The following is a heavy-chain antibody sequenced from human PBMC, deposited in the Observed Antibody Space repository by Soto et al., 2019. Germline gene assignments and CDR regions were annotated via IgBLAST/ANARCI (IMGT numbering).Heavy chain of an antibody. CDR3: TPTEPTITKFDY. Sequence: EVQLVESGGGLVQPGGSMKLSCADSGFTFSVSAMHWVRQASGKGLEWVGRIRSKANSYATAYAASVKGRFTISRDDSKNTEYLQMSSLESDDTAVNYLTPTEPTITKFDYGGQGTLVTVSS. J-gene: IGHJ4*02. D-gene: IGHD4-4*01. V-gene: IGHV3-73*02. CDR1: GFTFSVSA. CDR2: IRSKANSYAT.